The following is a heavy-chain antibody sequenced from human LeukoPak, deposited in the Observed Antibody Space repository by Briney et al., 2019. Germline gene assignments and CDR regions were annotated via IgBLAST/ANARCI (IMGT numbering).Heavy chain of an antibody. CDR3: ARRGSKSSSFYGY. CDR2: IYTSGST. V-gene: IGHV4-4*07. CDR1: GGSISSYY. J-gene: IGHJ4*02. Sequence: SETLSLTCTVSGGSISSYYWSWIRQPAGKGLEWIGRIYTSGSTNYNPSLKSRVTISVDLPKNQFSLKLSSVTAADTAVYYCARRGSKSSSFYGYWGQGTLVAVSS. D-gene: IGHD6-6*01.